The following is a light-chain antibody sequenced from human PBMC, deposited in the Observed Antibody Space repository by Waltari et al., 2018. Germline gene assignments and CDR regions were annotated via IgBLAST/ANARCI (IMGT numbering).Light chain of an antibody. V-gene: IGLV4-69*01. CDR3: QTGGHGTWV. CDR1: SGHSSHF. Sequence: QLVLTQSPSAPSSLGASVKLTCPLRSGHSSHFIAWLQQQPEKGPRYLMRVNSDASHSRGDEIPDRFSGSSSGAERYLTISSLQSEDEADYYCQTGGHGTWVFGGGTKLTVL. CDR2: VNSDASH. J-gene: IGLJ3*02.